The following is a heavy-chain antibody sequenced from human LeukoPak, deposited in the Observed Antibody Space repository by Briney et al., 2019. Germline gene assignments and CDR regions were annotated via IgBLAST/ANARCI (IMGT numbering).Heavy chain of an antibody. V-gene: IGHV3-48*03. CDR1: GFTFSSYE. J-gene: IGHJ6*04. CDR2: ISGSGSTI. CDR3: ASWLRYYYYGMDV. D-gene: IGHD5-12*01. Sequence: GGSLRLSCAASGFTFSSYEMNWVRQAPGKGLEWVSYISGSGSTIYYADSVKGRFTISRDNAKNSLYLQMNSLRAEDTAVYYCASWLRYYYYGMDVWGKGTTVTVSS.